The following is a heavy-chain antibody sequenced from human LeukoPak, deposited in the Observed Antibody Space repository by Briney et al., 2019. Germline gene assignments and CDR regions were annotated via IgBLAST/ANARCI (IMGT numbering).Heavy chain of an antibody. CDR1: GFTFSTYA. V-gene: IGHV3-23*01. CDR2: VSGGGGST. D-gene: IGHD5-18*01. J-gene: IGHJ4*02. CDR3: AKGTYTYFDF. Sequence: GSLRLSCAVSGFTFSTYAMSWVRQAPGKGLEWVSTVSGGGGSTYYADSVKGRFTISRDNSKNTLSLQMSSLRAEDTAVYYCAKGTYTYFDFWGQGILVTVSS.